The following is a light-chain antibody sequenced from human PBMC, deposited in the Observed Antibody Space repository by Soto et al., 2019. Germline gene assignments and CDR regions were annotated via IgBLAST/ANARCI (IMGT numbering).Light chain of an antibody. V-gene: IGKV1-39*01. Sequence: DIQMTQSPSSLSASVGDRVTITCRASQSITTYLNWYRQKPGKAPKLLIYAASSLQSGVPSRFSGSGSGTDFSLIITRLQPEDSATYYCQQTYTSVATFGQGTKV. CDR1: QSITTY. J-gene: IGKJ1*01. CDR2: AAS. CDR3: QQTYTSVAT.